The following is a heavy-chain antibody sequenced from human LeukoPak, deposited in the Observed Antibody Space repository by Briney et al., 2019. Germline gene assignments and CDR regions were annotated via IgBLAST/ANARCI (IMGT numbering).Heavy chain of an antibody. Sequence: ASVKVSCKASGYTFTIYYMHWVRQAPGQGLEWMGIINPSGGNTNYAQEFQGRVTMTRDMSTNTVSLEMSSLTSEDTGVYYCARSLYDSGWYSQFDYWGQGTLVTVSS. CDR2: INPSGGNT. CDR3: ARSLYDSGWYSQFDY. J-gene: IGHJ4*02. V-gene: IGHV1-46*01. CDR1: GYTFTIYY. D-gene: IGHD6-19*01.